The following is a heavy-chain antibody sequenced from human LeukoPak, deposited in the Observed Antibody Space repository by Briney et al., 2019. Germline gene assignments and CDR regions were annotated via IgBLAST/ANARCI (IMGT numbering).Heavy chain of an antibody. J-gene: IGHJ4*02. CDR3: ARMQVRGVITYYFDY. CDR1: GYTFTGYY. Sequence: ASVKVSCKASGYTFTGYYMHWVRQAPGQGLEWMGWINPNSGGTNYAQKFQGRVTMTRDTSISTAYMELSRLRSDDTAVYYCARMQVRGVITYYFDYWGQGTLVTVSS. V-gene: IGHV1-2*02. CDR2: INPNSGGT. D-gene: IGHD3-10*01.